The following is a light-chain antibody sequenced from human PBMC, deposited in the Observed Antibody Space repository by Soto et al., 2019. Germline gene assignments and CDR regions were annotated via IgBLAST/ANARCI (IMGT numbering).Light chain of an antibody. V-gene: IGLV2-14*03. Sequence: QSALTQPASVFGSPGQSITFSCTGTSSDVGGYNFVSWYQQHPGKAPKLMIYEVSSRPSGVSNRFSGSKSGNTASLTISGLQPEEEADYYCSSYTTSTTVVFGPGTKVTAL. CDR3: SSYTTSTTVV. CDR1: SSDVGGYNF. CDR2: EVS. J-gene: IGLJ1*01.